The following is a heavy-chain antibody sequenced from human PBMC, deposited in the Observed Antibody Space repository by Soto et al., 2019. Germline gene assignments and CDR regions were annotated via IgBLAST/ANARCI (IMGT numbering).Heavy chain of an antibody. V-gene: IGHV3-21*01. D-gene: IGHD2-15*01. J-gene: IGHJ4*02. Sequence: GVSLRLSCAASGFTFSSYSMNWVRQAPGKGLEWVSSISSSSSYIYYADSVKGRFTISRDNAKNSLYLQMNSLRAEDTAVYYCARDCSGGSCYFDYWGQGTLVTVSS. CDR1: GFTFSSYS. CDR3: ARDCSGGSCYFDY. CDR2: ISSSSSYI.